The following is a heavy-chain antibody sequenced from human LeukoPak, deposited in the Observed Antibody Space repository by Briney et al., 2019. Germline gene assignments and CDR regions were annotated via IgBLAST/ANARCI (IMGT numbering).Heavy chain of an antibody. CDR1: GGSISSYY. CDR3: AGRGDYFFDY. D-gene: IGHD3-10*01. V-gene: IGHV4-59*01. J-gene: IGHJ4*02. CDR2: IYYSGST. Sequence: PSETLSLTCTVSGGSISSYYWSWIRQPPGKGLEWIGYIYYSGSTNYNPSLKSRVTISVDTSKNQFSLKLSSVTAADTAVYYCAGRGDYFFDYWGQGTLVTVSS.